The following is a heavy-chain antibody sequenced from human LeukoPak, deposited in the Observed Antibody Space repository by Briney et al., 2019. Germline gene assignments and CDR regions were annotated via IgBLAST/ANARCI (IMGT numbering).Heavy chain of an antibody. CDR2: IRQDGSEK. V-gene: IGHV3-7*01. J-gene: IGHJ4*02. CDR1: GFTFSNYW. CDR3: ARGDPREFFGFDY. Sequence: GGSLRLSCAASGFTFSNYWMSWVRQAPGKGLERVANIRQDGSEKYYVDSMRGRFTISRDNAKNSLYLQMSSLRAEDTAVYYCARGDPREFFGFDYWGQGTLVTVSS. D-gene: IGHD3-3*01.